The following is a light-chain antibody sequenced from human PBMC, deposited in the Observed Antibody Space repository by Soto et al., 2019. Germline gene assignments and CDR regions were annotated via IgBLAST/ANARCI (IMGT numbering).Light chain of an antibody. V-gene: IGKV3-11*01. CDR3: QQRSNWLT. Sequence: EIVLTQSPATLSSSPGERDTLSCRASQSVSSYLAWYQQKPGQAPRLLIYDASNRATGIPARFSGSGSGTDFTLTISSLEPEDFAVYYCQQRSNWLTFGGGTKVDIK. J-gene: IGKJ4*01. CDR1: QSVSSY. CDR2: DAS.